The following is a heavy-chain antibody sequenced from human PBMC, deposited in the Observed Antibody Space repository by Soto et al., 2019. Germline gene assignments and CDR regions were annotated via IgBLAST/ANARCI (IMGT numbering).Heavy chain of an antibody. D-gene: IGHD3-3*01. Sequence: LRLSCAASGFIVSFYGMPWVRQAPGKGLEWVAVISDDGSRKYYADSVKGRFTISRDNSKNTVYLQMNSLRAEDTAVYYCAKSLSDSYEYYFDYWGQGTLVTVSS. CDR2: ISDDGSRK. CDR1: GFIVSFYG. CDR3: AKSLSDSYEYYFDY. V-gene: IGHV3-30*18. J-gene: IGHJ4*02.